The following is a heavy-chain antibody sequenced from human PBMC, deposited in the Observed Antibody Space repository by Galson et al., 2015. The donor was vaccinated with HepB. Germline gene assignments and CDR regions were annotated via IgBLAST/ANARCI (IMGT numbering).Heavy chain of an antibody. J-gene: IGHJ6*02. CDR3: AKSVGTGAARGLDV. V-gene: IGHV3-23*01. CDR2: ISGGGDGT. Sequence: SLRLSCAASGFTFSSYAISWVRQAPGKGLEWVSTISGGGDGTYYADSVKGRFTVSRDNAKNTLSLQMNSLRDEDTAVYYCAKSVGTGAARGLDVWGQGTTVTVSS. CDR1: GFTFSSYA. D-gene: IGHD2-8*02.